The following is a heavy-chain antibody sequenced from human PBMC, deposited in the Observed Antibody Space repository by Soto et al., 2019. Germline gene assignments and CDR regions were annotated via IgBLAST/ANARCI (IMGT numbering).Heavy chain of an antibody. J-gene: IGHJ3*02. CDR3: ARAPKIMITFGPKPRRGAFDI. CDR1: GGSFSGYY. CDR2: INHSGST. Sequence: PSETLSLTCAVYGGSFSGYYWSWIRQPPGKGLEWIGEINHSGSTNYNPSLKSRVTISVDTSKNQFSLKLSSVTAADTAVYYCARAPKIMITFGPKPRRGAFDIWGQGTMVTVSS. D-gene: IGHD3-16*01. V-gene: IGHV4-34*01.